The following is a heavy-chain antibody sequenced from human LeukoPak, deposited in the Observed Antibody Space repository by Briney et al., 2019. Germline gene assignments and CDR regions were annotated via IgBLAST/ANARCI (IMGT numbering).Heavy chain of an antibody. CDR1: EFSVGSNY. Sequence: GGSLRLSCAASEFSVGSNYMTWVRQAPGKGLEWVSLIYSGGSTYYADSVKGRFTISRDNSKNTLYLQMNSLRAEDTAVYYCVKSTTNTAMVKYFDYWGQGTLVTVSS. D-gene: IGHD5-18*01. CDR3: VKSTTNTAMVKYFDY. CDR2: IYSGGST. J-gene: IGHJ4*02. V-gene: IGHV3-66*01.